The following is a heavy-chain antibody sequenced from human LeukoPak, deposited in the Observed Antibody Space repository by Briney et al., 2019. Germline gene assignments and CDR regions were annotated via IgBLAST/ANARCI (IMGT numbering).Heavy chain of an antibody. J-gene: IGHJ4*02. Sequence: PGRSLRLSCAASGFTFSSYAMHWVRQAPGKGLEWVAVISYDGSNKYYADSVKGRFTISRDNSKNTLYLQMNSLRAEDTAVYYCARDRLRLVYYFDYWGQGTLVTVSS. CDR3: ARDRLRLVYYFDY. D-gene: IGHD5-12*01. CDR2: ISYDGSNK. V-gene: IGHV3-30-3*01. CDR1: GFTFSSYA.